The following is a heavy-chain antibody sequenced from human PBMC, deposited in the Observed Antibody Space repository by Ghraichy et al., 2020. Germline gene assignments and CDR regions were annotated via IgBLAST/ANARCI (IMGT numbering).Heavy chain of an antibody. D-gene: IGHD3-22*01. CDR1: GGTFSSYA. CDR2: IIPIFGTA. J-gene: IGHJ4*02. CDR3: ARDRPQNYYDSSPDYFDY. Sequence: SVKVSCKASGGTFSSYAISWVRQAPGQGLEWMGGIIPIFGTANYAQKFQGRVTITADESTSTAYMELSSLRSEDTAVYYCARDRPQNYYDSSPDYFDYWGQGTLVTVSS. V-gene: IGHV1-69*13.